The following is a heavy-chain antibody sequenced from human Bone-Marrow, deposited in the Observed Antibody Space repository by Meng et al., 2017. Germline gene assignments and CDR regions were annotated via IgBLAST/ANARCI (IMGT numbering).Heavy chain of an antibody. Sequence: GESLKISCAASGFTFSKAWMSWVRQAPGKGLEWVGRIKRKSEGGTTDYAAPVKGRFTISRDDSKNTLSLQMNSLKTEDTAVYYCMTANYYDRGGFYYWGPGTLVTVSS. J-gene: IGHJ4*02. CDR2: IKRKSEGGTT. D-gene: IGHD3-22*01. CDR3: MTANYYDRGGFYY. V-gene: IGHV3-15*05. CDR1: GFTFSKAW.